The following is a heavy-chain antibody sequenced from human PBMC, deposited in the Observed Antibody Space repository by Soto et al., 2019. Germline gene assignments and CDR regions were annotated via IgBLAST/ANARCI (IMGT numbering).Heavy chain of an antibody. Sequence: SETLSLTCSVSGGSITSFYWNWIRQPPGKRLEWIGFMYYSGSANYNPSLKSRVTISLDTSKKQFSLKLSSVTAADTAVYYCARDILTGRMGMDVWGQGTTVTVSS. V-gene: IGHV4-59*01. D-gene: IGHD3-9*01. CDR3: ARDILTGRMGMDV. J-gene: IGHJ6*02. CDR2: MYYSGSA. CDR1: GGSITSFY.